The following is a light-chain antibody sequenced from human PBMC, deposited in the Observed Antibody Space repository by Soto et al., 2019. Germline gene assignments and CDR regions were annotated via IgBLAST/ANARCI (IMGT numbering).Light chain of an antibody. CDR1: QDISDF. V-gene: IGKV1-27*01. J-gene: IGKJ2*01. CDR3: QEYHSLLYT. CDR2: DAS. Sequence: DIQMTQSPSSLSASVGDRVTITCRASQDISDFLAWYQQRPGKIPNLLVYDASTLQSGVPPRFSGSGSATHFTLTISSLQPEDVASYYCQEYHSLLYTFGQGTKVEIK.